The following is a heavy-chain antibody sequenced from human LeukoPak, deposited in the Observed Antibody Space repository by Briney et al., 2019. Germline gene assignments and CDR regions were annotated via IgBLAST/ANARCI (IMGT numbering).Heavy chain of an antibody. J-gene: IGHJ6*03. D-gene: IGHD6-19*01. CDR3: ARGFFGSGWYGYYYMDV. Sequence: ASVKVSCKASGYTFTSYDINWVRQANGQGLEWMGWMNPNSGNTGYAQKFQGRVTITRNTSISTAYMELSSLRSEDTAVYYCARGFFGSGWYGYYYMDVWGKGTTVTVSS. CDR2: MNPNSGNT. V-gene: IGHV1-8*03. CDR1: GYTFTSYD.